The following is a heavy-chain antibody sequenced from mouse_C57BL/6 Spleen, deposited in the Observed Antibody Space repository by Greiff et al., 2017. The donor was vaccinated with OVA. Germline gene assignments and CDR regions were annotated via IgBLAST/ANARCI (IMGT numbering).Heavy chain of an antibody. D-gene: IGHD2-2*01. CDR2: IYPRSGNT. CDR1: GYTFTSYG. V-gene: IGHV1-81*01. CDR3: ARRDYGYDEEGYAMDY. J-gene: IGHJ4*01. Sequence: VKLMESGAELARPGASVKLSCKASGYTFTSYGISWVKQRTGQGLEWIGEIYPRSGNTYYNEKFKGKATLTADKSSSTAYMELRSLTSEDSAVYFCARRDYGYDEEGYAMDYWGQGTSVTVSS.